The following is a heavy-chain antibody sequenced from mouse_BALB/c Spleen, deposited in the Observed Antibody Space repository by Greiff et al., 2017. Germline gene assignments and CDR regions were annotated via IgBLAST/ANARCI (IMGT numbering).Heavy chain of an antibody. V-gene: IGHV1-7*01. Sequence: VQLQESGAELAKPGASVKMSCKASGYTFTSYWMHWVKQRPGQGLEWIGYINPSTGYTEYNQKFKDKATLTADKSSSTAYMQLSSLTSEDSAVYYCARWHYYGPFDYWGQGTTLTVSS. CDR2: INPSTGYT. CDR1: GYTFTSYW. D-gene: IGHD1-2*01. J-gene: IGHJ2*01. CDR3: ARWHYYGPFDY.